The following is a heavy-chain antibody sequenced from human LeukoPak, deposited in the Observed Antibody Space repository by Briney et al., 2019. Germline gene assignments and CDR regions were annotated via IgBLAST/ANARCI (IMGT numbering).Heavy chain of an antibody. D-gene: IGHD2-15*01. CDR2: ISGTGSIT. Sequence: PGGSLRLSCVASGFSFRSYAMTGVRQAPGKGLEWLSAISGTGSITYYADAAHGRLTISRDNSLNTLYLQMSSLRVDDTAIYFCAKVGVAVVISPKFDSWGQGILVRVS. CDR1: GFSFRSYA. J-gene: IGHJ4*02. CDR3: AKVGVAVVISPKFDS. V-gene: IGHV3-23*01.